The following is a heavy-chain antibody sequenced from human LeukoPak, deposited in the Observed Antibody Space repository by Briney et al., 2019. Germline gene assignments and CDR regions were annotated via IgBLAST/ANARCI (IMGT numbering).Heavy chain of an antibody. V-gene: IGHV3-23*01. J-gene: IGHJ4*02. CDR1: GFTFSICA. D-gene: IGHD3-10*01. CDR2: ISGSGGST. CDR3: AKDMSYGSGSYYNPIFDY. Sequence: PGGSLRLSCAASGFTFSICAMSWVPQSPGKALVWLSAISGSGGSTYYADSVKGLFTISRDNSKNTLYLQMNSLRAEDTAVYYCAKDMSYGSGSYYNPIFDYWGQGTLVTVSS.